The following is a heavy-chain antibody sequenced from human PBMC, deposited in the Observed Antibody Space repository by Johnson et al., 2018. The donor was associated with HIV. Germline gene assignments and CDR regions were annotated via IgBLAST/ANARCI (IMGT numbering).Heavy chain of an antibody. J-gene: IGHJ3*02. V-gene: IGHV3-30*04. D-gene: IGHD1-26*01. Sequence: QVQLVESGGGVVQPGRSLRLSCAASGFTFSSYAMHWVRQAPGKGLEWVAVISYDGSNKYYADSVKGRFTISRDNSKNTLYLQMNSLRAEDTAVYYCAKGGSYSDEWAFDIWGQGTMVTISS. CDR2: ISYDGSNK. CDR3: AKGGSYSDEWAFDI. CDR1: GFTFSSYA.